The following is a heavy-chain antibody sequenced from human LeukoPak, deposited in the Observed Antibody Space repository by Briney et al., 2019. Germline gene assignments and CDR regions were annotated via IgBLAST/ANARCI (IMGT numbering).Heavy chain of an antibody. J-gene: IGHJ4*02. V-gene: IGHV3-11*01. D-gene: IGHD3-10*01. CDR1: GCTFSDYY. CDR2: ISSSGSTI. Sequence: GGSLRLSCAASGCTFSDYYMSWIRQAPGKGLEWVSYISSSGSTIYYADSVKGRFTISRDNAKNSLYLQMNSLRAEDTAVYYCARLATYSYYGSGSPDYWGQGTLVTVSS. CDR3: ARLATYSYYGSGSPDY.